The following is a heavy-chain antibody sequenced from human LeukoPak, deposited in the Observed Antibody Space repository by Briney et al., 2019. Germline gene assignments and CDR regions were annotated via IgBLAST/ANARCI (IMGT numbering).Heavy chain of an antibody. Sequence: PGGSLRLSCAASGFTFSNYGMHWVRQAPGKGLEWVAFIRYDGTNKYYTDSVKGRFTISRDKSKNTLYLKMNSLRAEDTAVYYCARDRYSSGCFDYWGQGTLVTVSS. D-gene: IGHD6-19*01. CDR1: GFTFSNYG. CDR2: IRYDGTNK. CDR3: ARDRYSSGCFDY. V-gene: IGHV3-30*02. J-gene: IGHJ4*02.